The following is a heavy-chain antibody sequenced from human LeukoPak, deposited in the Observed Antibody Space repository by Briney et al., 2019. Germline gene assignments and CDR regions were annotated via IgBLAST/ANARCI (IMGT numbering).Heavy chain of an antibody. CDR3: ARGHYDDY. D-gene: IGHD3-3*01. CDR1: GFSFSDHF. V-gene: IGHV3-11*01. Sequence: GGSLRLSCAASGFSFSDHFMTWIRQAPGKGPEWISYISGSGATYYADSVKGRFTISRDNAQNSLWLQMSSLRAEDTAVYYCARGHYDDYWGQGTLVTVSS. CDR2: ISGSGAT. J-gene: IGHJ4*02.